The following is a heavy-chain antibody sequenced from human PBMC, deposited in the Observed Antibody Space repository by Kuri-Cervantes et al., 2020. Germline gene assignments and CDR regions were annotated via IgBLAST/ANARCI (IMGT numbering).Heavy chain of an antibody. Sequence: SETLSLTCTVSGGSISSGSYYWSWIRQPAGKGLEWIGRIYTSGSTNYNPSLKSRVTISVDTSKNQFPLKLSSVTAADTAVYYCARDRWDYGVELGAFDIWGQGTMVTVSS. J-gene: IGHJ3*02. V-gene: IGHV4-61*02. CDR1: GGSISSGSYY. CDR3: ARDRWDYGVELGAFDI. CDR2: IYTSGST. D-gene: IGHD4-17*01.